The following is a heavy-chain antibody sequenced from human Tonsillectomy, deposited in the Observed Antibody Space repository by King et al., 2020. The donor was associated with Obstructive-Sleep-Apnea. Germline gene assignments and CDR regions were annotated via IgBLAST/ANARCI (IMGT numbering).Heavy chain of an antibody. CDR1: GYTFSGYY. CDR3: ARERDVYNTLYY. Sequence: QLVQSGAEVKKPGASVKVSCKASGYTFSGYYMYWVRQAPGQGLEWMGWIDPYSGGTNYAQKFQGRVTVTRDTSISTAYLELSRLKSDDTAFYYCARERDVYNTLYYWGQGTLVTVSS. D-gene: IGHD5-24*01. V-gene: IGHV1-2*02. CDR2: IDPYSGGT. J-gene: IGHJ4*02.